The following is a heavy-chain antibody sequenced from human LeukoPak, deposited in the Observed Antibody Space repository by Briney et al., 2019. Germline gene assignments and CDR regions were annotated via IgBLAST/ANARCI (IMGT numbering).Heavy chain of an antibody. J-gene: IGHJ3*02. CDR3: AREGYCSGGSCYRGAFDI. D-gene: IGHD2-15*01. Sequence: ASVKVSCKASGYTFISYYMHWVRQAPGQGLEWMGIINPSGGSTSYAQKFQGRVTMTRDMSTSTVYMELSSLRSEDTAVYYWAREGYCSGGSCYRGAFDIWGQGTMVTVSS. CDR1: GYTFISYY. CDR2: INPSGGST. V-gene: IGHV1-46*01.